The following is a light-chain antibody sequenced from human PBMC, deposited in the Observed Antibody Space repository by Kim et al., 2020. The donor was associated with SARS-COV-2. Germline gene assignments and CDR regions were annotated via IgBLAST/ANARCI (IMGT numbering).Light chain of an antibody. CDR2: DAS. J-gene: IGKJ2*01. V-gene: IGKV1-5*01. CDR1: QSISSW. CDR3: QQYNSYAYT. Sequence: DIQMTQSPSTLSASVGDRVTITCRASQSISSWLAWYQQKPGKAPKLLIYDASSLESGVPSRFSGSGSGTEFTLTISSLQPDDVATYYCQQYNSYAYTFGQGTKLEI.